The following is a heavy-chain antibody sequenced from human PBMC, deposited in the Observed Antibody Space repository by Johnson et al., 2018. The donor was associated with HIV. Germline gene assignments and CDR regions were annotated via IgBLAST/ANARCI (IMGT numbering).Heavy chain of an antibody. CDR1: GFTFRTYV. D-gene: IGHD3-10*01. CDR2: ISYDRSNK. V-gene: IGHV3-30-3*01. J-gene: IGHJ3*02. Sequence: QVQLVESGGGVVQPGRSLRLSCEVYGFTFRTYVMHWVRQAPGKGLEWVAVISYDRSNKYYADSVKGRFTISRDNSKNTLFLQMNSLRAEDTAVYYCARDPYTSAGNPFDIWGQGTRVTVS. CDR3: ARDPYTSAGNPFDI.